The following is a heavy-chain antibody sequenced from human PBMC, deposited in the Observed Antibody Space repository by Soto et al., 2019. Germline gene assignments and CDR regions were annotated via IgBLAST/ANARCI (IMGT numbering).Heavy chain of an antibody. D-gene: IGHD6-13*01. CDR1: GFTVSSNY. CDR2: IYSGGST. Sequence: GGSLRLSCAASGFTVSSNYMSWVRQAPGKGLEWVSVIYSGGSTYYADSVKGRFTISRDNSKNTLYLQMNSLRAEDTAVYYCARDSSSWFSYYMDVWGKGTTVTVSS. J-gene: IGHJ6*03. CDR3: ARDSSSWFSYYMDV. V-gene: IGHV3-66*01.